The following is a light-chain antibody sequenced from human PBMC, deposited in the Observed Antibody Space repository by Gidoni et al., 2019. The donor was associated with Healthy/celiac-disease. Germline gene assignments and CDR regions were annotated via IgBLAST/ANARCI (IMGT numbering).Light chain of an antibody. J-gene: IGKJ1*01. CDR2: DAS. V-gene: IGKV1-39*01. CDR1: QSISSY. Sequence: DIQMTQSPSSLSASVGDRVTITCRASQSISSYLNWYQQKPGKAPKLLIYDASSLQSGVPSRFSGSGSGTDFTLTISSLQPEDFATYYCQQSYSIPRTFGQVTKVEIK. CDR3: QQSYSIPRT.